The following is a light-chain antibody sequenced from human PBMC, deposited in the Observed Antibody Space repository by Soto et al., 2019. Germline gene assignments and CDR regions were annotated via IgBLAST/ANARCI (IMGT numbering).Light chain of an antibody. V-gene: IGLV2-8*01. CDR1: GSDVGTYNF. CDR3: SSYTGDRHFYV. Sequence: HSALTQPPSASGSPGQSVSISCTGTGSDVGTYNFVSWYQQHPGKAPKLLIYEATKRPSGVPDRFSGSKSGNTASLTVSGLQAEDEAEYFCSSYTGDRHFYVFGTGTKVTVL. CDR2: EAT. J-gene: IGLJ1*01.